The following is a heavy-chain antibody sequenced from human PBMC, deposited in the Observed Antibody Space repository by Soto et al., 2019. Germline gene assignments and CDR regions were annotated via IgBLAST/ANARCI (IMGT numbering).Heavy chain of an antibody. D-gene: IGHD2-2*01. CDR2: ISYDGSNK. V-gene: IGHV3-30-3*01. J-gene: IGHJ6*02. Sequence: PCCSPELGRAASRVRLNISAVHVVRQAPGKGLEWVAVISYDGSNKYYADSVKGRFTISRDNSKNTLYLQMNSLRAEDTAVYYCARDQRYCSSTSCTRLRIYYYGMDVWGQGTTVTVSS. CDR1: RVRLNISA. CDR3: ARDQRYCSSTSCTRLRIYYYGMDV.